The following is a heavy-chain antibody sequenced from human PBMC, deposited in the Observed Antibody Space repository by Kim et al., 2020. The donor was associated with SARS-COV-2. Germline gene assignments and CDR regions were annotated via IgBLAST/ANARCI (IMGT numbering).Heavy chain of an antibody. Sequence: SSNMYSADSMKGRFTVSRNNAKNSLYLQMNGLRAEDTAVYYCASARGHWGQGTLVIVSS. J-gene: IGHJ1*01. D-gene: IGHD3-10*01. CDR3: ASARGH. CDR2: SSNM. V-gene: IGHV3-21*01.